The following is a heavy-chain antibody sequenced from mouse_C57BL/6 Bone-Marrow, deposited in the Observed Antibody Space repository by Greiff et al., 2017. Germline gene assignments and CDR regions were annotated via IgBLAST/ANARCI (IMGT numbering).Heavy chain of an antibody. D-gene: IGHD2-3*01. J-gene: IGHJ2*01. V-gene: IGHV1-15*01. CDR1: GYTFTDYE. CDR2: IDPETGGT. CDR3: TRREWLLFDY. Sequence: QVQLQQSGAELVRPGASVTLSCKASGYTFTDYEMHWVKQTPVHGLEWIGAIDPETGGTAYNQTFKGKAILTADKSSSTAYMELRSLTSEDSAVYYCTRREWLLFDYWGQGTTLTVSS.